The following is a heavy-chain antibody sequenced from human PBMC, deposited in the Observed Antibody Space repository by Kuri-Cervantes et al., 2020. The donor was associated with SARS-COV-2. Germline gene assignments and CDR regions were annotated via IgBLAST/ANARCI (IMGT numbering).Heavy chain of an antibody. V-gene: IGHV1-2*02. Sequence: ASVKVSCKASGYTFTGYYMHWVRQAPGQGLEWMGWINPNSGGTNYAQKFQGRVTMTRDTSISTAYMELSRLRSDDTAVYYCARDKQLYSRNYYYYYYMDVWGKGTTVTVSS. D-gene: IGHD3-16*02. CDR3: ARDKQLYSRNYYYYYYMDV. J-gene: IGHJ6*03. CDR1: GYTFTGYY. CDR2: INPNSGGT.